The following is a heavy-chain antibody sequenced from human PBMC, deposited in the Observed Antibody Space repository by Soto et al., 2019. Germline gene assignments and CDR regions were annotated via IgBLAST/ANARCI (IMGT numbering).Heavy chain of an antibody. CDR2: IRHDGSGQ. D-gene: IGHD3-10*01. V-gene: IGHV3-7*01. Sequence: EVQLVESGGALVQPGGSLRLSCAASGFTFSSYYMSWVRQAPGKGLEWVANIRHDGSGQFYVDSVKGRFTISRDNAQNSLYLQMNSLRAEDKAVYYCVIDEGNMTLVRGARTQFDYWGQGTLVTVSS. CDR3: VIDEGNMTLVRGARTQFDY. CDR1: GFTFSSYY. J-gene: IGHJ4*02.